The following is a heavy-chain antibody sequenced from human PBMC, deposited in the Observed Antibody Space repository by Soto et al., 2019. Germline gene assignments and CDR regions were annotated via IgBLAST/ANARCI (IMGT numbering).Heavy chain of an antibody. D-gene: IGHD3-3*01. J-gene: IGHJ5*02. CDR3: ARALDYDFWGGRNWFDP. CDR1: GGSITDNY. CDR2: IYYTGIT. Sequence: QVQLQQSGPGLLKPSETLSLTCSVSGGSITDNYWTWIRQSPGKGLEWVGYIYYTGITNYNPSLKRRVTISRDRSKNQFSLKLDSVTAAYTAVYYCARALDYDFWGGRNWFDPWGQGTLGTVS. V-gene: IGHV4-59*01.